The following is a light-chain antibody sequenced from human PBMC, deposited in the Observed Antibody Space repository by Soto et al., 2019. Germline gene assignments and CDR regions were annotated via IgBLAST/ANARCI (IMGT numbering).Light chain of an antibody. CDR1: QSVSTW. V-gene: IGKV1-5*03. CDR2: KAS. CDR3: QQYNVYSLT. J-gene: IGKJ2*01. Sequence: DIQMTQSPSTLSASVGDRVTITCRASQSVSTWLAWYQQKPGKAPKLLIYKASTLESGVPSRFSGSGSGTEFTLTISSPQPDDGATYYCQQYNVYSLTFGQGTKLEIK.